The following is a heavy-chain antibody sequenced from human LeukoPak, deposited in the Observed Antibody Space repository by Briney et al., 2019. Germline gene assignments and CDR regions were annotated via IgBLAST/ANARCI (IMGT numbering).Heavy chain of an antibody. D-gene: IGHD4-23*01. J-gene: IGHJ4*02. CDR2: ISSSSSYI. CDR3: ARYLVTHSAIDY. Sequence: GGSLRLSCAASGFTFSSYSMNWVRQAPGKGLEWVSSISSSSSYIYYADSVKGQFTISRDNAKNSLYLQMNSLRAEDTAVYYCARYLVTHSAIDYWGQGTLVTVSS. V-gene: IGHV3-21*01. CDR1: GFTFSSYS.